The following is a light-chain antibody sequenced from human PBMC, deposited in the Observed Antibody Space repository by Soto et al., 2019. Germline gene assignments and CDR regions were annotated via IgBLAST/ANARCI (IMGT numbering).Light chain of an antibody. Sequence: NFMLTQPHSVSESPGKTVTISCTRSSGSIASNYVQWYQQRPGSSPTTVIHEDNQRPSGVPDRFSGSIDSSSNSASLTISGLKTEDEADYYCQSYDSSNYVFGTGTKLTVL. V-gene: IGLV6-57*01. J-gene: IGLJ1*01. CDR2: EDN. CDR3: QSYDSSNYV. CDR1: SGSIASNY.